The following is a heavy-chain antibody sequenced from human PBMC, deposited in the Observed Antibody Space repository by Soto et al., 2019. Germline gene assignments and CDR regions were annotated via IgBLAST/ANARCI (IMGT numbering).Heavy chain of an antibody. CDR3: ARGGYCSSSSCYLANWFDP. CDR1: GYSFTSYW. CDR2: IYPGDSDT. J-gene: IGHJ5*02. V-gene: IGHV5-51*01. D-gene: IGHD2-2*01. Sequence: PGESLKISCKGSGYSFTSYWIGWVRQMPGKGLEWMGIIYPGDSDTRYSPSFQGQVTISADKSVSTAYLQWSSLKASDTAMYYCARGGYCSSSSCYLANWFDPWGQGTLVT.